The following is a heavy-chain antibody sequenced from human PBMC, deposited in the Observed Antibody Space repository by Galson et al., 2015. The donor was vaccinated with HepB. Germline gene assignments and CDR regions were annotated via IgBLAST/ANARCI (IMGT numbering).Heavy chain of an antibody. CDR2: ISYDGSTH. J-gene: IGHJ6*02. V-gene: IGHV3-30-3*01. Sequence: SLRLSCAASGFSFSSYVLYWVRQAPGKGLEWVSFISYDGSTHYYADSVKGRFTISRDNSKNILYLQMDSLRPEDTALYYCASDHLHSGWEVADYYGMGVWGQGTTVTVSS. CDR3: ASDHLHSGWEVADYYGMGV. CDR1: GFSFSSYV. D-gene: IGHD6-19*01.